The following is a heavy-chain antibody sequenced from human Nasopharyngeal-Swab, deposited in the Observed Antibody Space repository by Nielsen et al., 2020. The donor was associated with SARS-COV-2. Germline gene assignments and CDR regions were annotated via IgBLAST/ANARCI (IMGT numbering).Heavy chain of an antibody. CDR1: GDRVSNNRAA. J-gene: IGHJ3*01. CDR3: ARELVHDYRGGFDL. V-gene: IGHV6-1*01. Sequence: SQTLSLTCAISGDRVSNNRAAWNWIRQSPSRGLEWLGRTLYRFDWYNDYGESVRSRITIKPDTSKNQFSLQLNSVTPEDTAVYYCARELVHDYRGGFDLWGQGTMVTVSS. CDR2: TLYRFDWYN. D-gene: IGHD6-6*01.